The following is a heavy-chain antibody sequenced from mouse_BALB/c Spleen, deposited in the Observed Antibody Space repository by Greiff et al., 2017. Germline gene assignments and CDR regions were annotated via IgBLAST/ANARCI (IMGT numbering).Heavy chain of an antibody. CDR3: GRLRDYETPDY. D-gene: IGHD2-4*01. V-gene: IGHV1-37*01. Sequence: DVHLVESGPELVKPGASVKISCKASGYSFTGYFMNWVKQSHGKSLEWIGRINPYNGDTFYNQKFKGKATLTVDKSSSTAHMELLSLTSEDSAVYYCGRLRDYETPDYWGQGTSVTVSS. J-gene: IGHJ4*01. CDR1: GYSFTGYF. CDR2: INPYNGDT.